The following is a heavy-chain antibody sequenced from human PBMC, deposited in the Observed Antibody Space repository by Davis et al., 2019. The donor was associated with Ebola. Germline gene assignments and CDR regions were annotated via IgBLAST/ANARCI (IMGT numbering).Heavy chain of an antibody. CDR3: AREGWTTGIDF. Sequence: ASVKVSCKASGYTFTDYYMHWVRQAPGQGLEWMGRINPNSGGTNYAQKFQGRVTMTRDTSISTAYMELRSLTSDDTAVYFCAREGWTTGIDFWGQGTLVTVSS. D-gene: IGHD1-1*01. CDR2: INPNSGGT. V-gene: IGHV1-2*06. CDR1: GYTFTDYY. J-gene: IGHJ4*02.